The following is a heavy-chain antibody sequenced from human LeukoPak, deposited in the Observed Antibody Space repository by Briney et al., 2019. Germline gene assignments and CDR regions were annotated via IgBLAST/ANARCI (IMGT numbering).Heavy chain of an antibody. V-gene: IGHV3-30-3*01. CDR2: ISYDGSNK. Sequence: PGGSLRLSCAASGFTFSSYAMHWVRQAPGKGLEWVAVISYDGSNKYYADSVKGRFTISRDNSKNTLYLQMNSLRAEDTAVYYCARGDGGYYGSGSAYYWGQGTLVTVSS. CDR1: GFTFSSYA. CDR3: ARGDGGYYGSGSAYY. J-gene: IGHJ4*02. D-gene: IGHD3-10*01.